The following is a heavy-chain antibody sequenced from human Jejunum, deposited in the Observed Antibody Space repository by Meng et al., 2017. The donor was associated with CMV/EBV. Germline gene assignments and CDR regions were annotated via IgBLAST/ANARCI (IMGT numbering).Heavy chain of an antibody. CDR1: FTFDDHA. J-gene: IGHJ6*02. CDR3: AKDPRSHYYYYGMDF. CDR2: ISWNSGTI. V-gene: IGHV3-9*01. Sequence: FTFDDHAMQWVGQAPGRGLEWVSGISWNSGTIGYADSVKGRFTISRDNAKNSLYLQMNSLIPEDTALYYCAKDPRSHYYYYGMDFWGQGTTVTVSS.